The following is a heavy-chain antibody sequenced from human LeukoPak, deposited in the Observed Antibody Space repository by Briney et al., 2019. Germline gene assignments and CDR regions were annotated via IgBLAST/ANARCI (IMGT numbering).Heavy chain of an antibody. CDR1: GGSFSGYY. Sequence: SETLSLTCAVYGGSFSGYYWSWIRQPPGKGLEWIGEINHSGSTNYNPSLKSRVTISVDTSKNQFSLKLSSVTAADTAVYYCARGTRSSGWYDLLAFDIWGQGTMVTVSS. V-gene: IGHV4-34*01. D-gene: IGHD6-19*01. CDR3: ARGTRSSGWYDLLAFDI. J-gene: IGHJ3*02. CDR2: INHSGST.